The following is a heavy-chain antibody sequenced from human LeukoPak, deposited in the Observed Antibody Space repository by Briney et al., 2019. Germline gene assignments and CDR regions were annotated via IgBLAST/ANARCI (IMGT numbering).Heavy chain of an antibody. CDR1: GYTFTSYD. CDR3: ARGGYYDFWSGYYSDIYYYYYMDV. V-gene: IGHV1-8*03. CDR2: MNPNSGNT. J-gene: IGHJ6*03. D-gene: IGHD3-3*01. Sequence: ASVTVSCMASGYTFTSYDINWVRQATGQGLEWMGWMNPNSGNTGYAQKFQGRVTITRNTSISTAYMELSRMRSEDTAVYYCARGGYYDFWSGYYSDIYYYYYMDVWGKGTTVTVSS.